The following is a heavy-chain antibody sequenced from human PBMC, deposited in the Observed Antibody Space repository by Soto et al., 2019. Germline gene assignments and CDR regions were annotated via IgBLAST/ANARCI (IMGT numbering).Heavy chain of an antibody. CDR3: ARSGSGSYFDYYGMDV. V-gene: IGHV4-34*01. J-gene: IGHJ6*02. Sequence: ASETLSLTCAAYGGSFSGYYWSWIRQPPGKGLEWIGEINHSGSTNYNPSLKSRVTISVDTSKNQFSLKLSSVTAADTAVYYCARSGSGSYFDYYGMDVWGQGTTVTVSS. CDR1: GGSFSGYY. D-gene: IGHD3-10*01. CDR2: INHSGST.